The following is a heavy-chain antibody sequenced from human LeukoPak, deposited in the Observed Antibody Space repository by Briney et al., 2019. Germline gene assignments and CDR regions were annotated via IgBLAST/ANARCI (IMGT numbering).Heavy chain of an antibody. CDR3: ARGVPYYDILTGYYINAFDI. V-gene: IGHV4-59*01. Sequence: SSETLSLTCTVSGGSISSYYWSLIRQPPGKELEWIGYTYYSGSTNYNPSLKSRVTISVDTSKNQFSLKLSSVTAADTAVYYCARGVPYYDILTGYYINAFDIWGQGTMVTVSS. D-gene: IGHD3-9*01. CDR1: GGSISSYY. CDR2: TYYSGST. J-gene: IGHJ3*02.